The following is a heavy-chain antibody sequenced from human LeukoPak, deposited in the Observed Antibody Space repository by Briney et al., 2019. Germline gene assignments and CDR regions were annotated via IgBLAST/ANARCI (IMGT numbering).Heavy chain of an antibody. J-gene: IGHJ4*02. Sequence: SQTLSLTCTVSGGSISSGGYYWSWIRQPPGKGLEWIGYIYHSGSTNYNPSLKSRVTISVDTSKNQFSLKLSSVTAADTAVYYCARAPRGPYFFDYWGQGTLVTVSS. CDR1: GGSISSGGYY. CDR2: IYHSGST. V-gene: IGHV4-30-2*01. CDR3: ARAPRGPYFFDY.